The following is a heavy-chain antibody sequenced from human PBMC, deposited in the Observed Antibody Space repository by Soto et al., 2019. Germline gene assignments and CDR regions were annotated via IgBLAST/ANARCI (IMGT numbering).Heavy chain of an antibody. CDR3: ASSITIFGVVIPYYYYGMDV. J-gene: IGHJ6*02. Sequence: GASVKVSCKASGYTFTSYGISWVRQAPGQGLEWMGWISAYNGNTNYAQKLQGRVTMTTDTSTSTAYLELRSLRSDDTAVYYCASSITIFGVVIPYYYYGMDVWGQGTTVTVSS. CDR2: ISAYNGNT. D-gene: IGHD3-3*01. V-gene: IGHV1-18*01. CDR1: GYTFTSYG.